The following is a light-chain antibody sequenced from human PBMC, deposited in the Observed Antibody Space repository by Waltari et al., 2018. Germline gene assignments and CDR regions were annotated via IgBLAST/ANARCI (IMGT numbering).Light chain of an antibody. V-gene: IGKV4-1*01. Sequence: DIVMTQSPDSLPVSLGERATVNCKSSQSVLYSSNNKNYLAWYQQKPGQPPKLLIYWASTRDSGVPDRFSGSGSGTDSTLTISSLQAEDVAVYYCQQYYSTPRTFGQGTKVEI. CDR1: QSVLYSSNNKNY. CDR3: QQYYSTPRT. CDR2: WAS. J-gene: IGKJ1*01.